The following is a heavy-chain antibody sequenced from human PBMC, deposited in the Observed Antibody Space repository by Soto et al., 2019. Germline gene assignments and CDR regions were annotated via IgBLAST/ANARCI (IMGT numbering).Heavy chain of an antibody. D-gene: IGHD6-13*01. Sequence: ASVKVSCKASGFPFITYTVQWLRQAPGQTLEWMGWINAGNGNTKYSEKFQGRFTITRDTSSSTAYMNLISLRSEDTAVYYCASFGRHRSAWSDLDVFGIWGQGKIVTVSS. CDR2: INAGNGNT. CDR3: ASFGRHRSAWSDLDVFGI. CDR1: GFPFITYT. J-gene: IGHJ3*02. V-gene: IGHV1-3*01.